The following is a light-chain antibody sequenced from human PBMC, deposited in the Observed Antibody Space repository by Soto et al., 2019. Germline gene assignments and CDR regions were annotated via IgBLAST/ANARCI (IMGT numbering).Light chain of an antibody. Sequence: QSVLTQSPSASASLGASVKLTCTLSSGHSNYAIAWDQQQPEKGPRYLLKLNRDGSHSKGDGIPNRFSGSSSGAERYLTISSRHSEDEAEYYFHSWGTGIVIFGGGTKVTVL. CDR2: LNRDGSH. CDR1: SGHSNYA. J-gene: IGLJ2*01. V-gene: IGLV4-69*01. CDR3: HSWGTGIVI.